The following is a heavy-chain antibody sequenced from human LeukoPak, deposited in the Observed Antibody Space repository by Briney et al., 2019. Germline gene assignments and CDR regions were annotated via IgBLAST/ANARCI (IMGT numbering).Heavy chain of an antibody. CDR2: IYYSGST. D-gene: IGHD4-23*01. Sequence: SETLSLTCTVSGGSISSSSYYWGWIRQPPGKGLEWIGSIYYSGSTYYNPSLKSRVTISVDTSKNQFSLKLSSVTAADTAVYYCARDRSFGGTGYWGQGTLVTVSS. V-gene: IGHV4-39*07. CDR3: ARDRSFGGTGY. J-gene: IGHJ4*02. CDR1: GGSISSSSYY.